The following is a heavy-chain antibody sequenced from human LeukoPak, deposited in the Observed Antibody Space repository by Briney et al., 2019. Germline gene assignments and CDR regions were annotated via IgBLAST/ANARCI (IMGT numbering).Heavy chain of an antibody. D-gene: IGHD1-26*01. CDR3: ARDPYSGGLYSHYYYYMDV. CDR2: ISGSGDST. V-gene: IGHV3-11*04. CDR1: GFTFSDYN. J-gene: IGHJ6*03. Sequence: GGSLRLSCAASGFTFSDYNMRWIRQAPGKGLEWVSSISGSGDSTYYADSVKGRFTISRDNAKNSLYLQMNSLRAEDTAEYYCARDPYSGGLYSHYYYYMDVWGRGTTVTVSS.